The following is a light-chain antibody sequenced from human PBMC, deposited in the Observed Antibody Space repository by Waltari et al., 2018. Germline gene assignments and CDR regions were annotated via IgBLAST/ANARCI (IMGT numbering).Light chain of an antibody. CDR1: QSVLYNSNNKNF. CDR2: WAS. J-gene: IGKJ2*01. CDR3: QQYYSTPYT. V-gene: IGKV4-1*01. Sequence: DIVMTQSPDSLAVSLGERATINYKSNQSVLYNSNNKNFLAWYQHKAGQPPKLLIYWASTRESGVPDRFSGSGSGTDFTLTISTLQAEDVAVYYCQQYYSTPYTFGQGTKLEIK.